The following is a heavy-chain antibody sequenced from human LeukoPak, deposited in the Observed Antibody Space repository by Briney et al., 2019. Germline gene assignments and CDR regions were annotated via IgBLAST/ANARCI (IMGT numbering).Heavy chain of an antibody. V-gene: IGHV3-72*01. J-gene: IGHJ5*02. CDR1: GFTFSDHY. Sequence: SLRLTCAASGFTFSDHYIECVRQAPEKGLEWVVRIRNKAKRYTTDYAASVKGRFTVSRDDSRNSLYLQMNSLQTEETAVYYCTRRGGSGNWLDPWGQGTLVTVSS. CDR2: IRNKAKRYTT. CDR3: TRRGGSGNWLDP. D-gene: IGHD1-26*01.